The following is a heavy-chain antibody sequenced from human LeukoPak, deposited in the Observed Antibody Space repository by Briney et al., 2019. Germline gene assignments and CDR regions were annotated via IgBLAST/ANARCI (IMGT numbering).Heavy chain of an antibody. CDR1: GFTFSSYA. D-gene: IGHD2-15*01. CDR3: ARDWAETPRYFDL. Sequence: GGSLRLSCAASGFTFSSYAMSWVRQAPGKGLEWVSAISGSGVTTYYADSVKGRFTISRDNSKNTLYLQMNSLRAEDTAVYYCARDWAETPRYFDLWGRGTLVTVSS. V-gene: IGHV3-23*01. J-gene: IGHJ2*01. CDR2: ISGSGVTT.